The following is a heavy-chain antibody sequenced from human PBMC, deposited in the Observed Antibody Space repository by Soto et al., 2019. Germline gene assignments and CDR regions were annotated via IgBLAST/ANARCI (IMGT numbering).Heavy chain of an antibody. Sequence: SVKVSCKASGGTFSSYAISWVRQAPGQGLEWMGGIIPIFGTANYAQKFQGRVTITADESTSTAYMELSSLRSEDTAVYYCARSGGYYDRSGYPSNWYFDLWGRGSLVTAPQ. CDR1: GGTFSSYA. D-gene: IGHD3-22*01. CDR2: IIPIFGTA. CDR3: ARSGGYYDRSGYPSNWYFDL. V-gene: IGHV1-69*13. J-gene: IGHJ2*01.